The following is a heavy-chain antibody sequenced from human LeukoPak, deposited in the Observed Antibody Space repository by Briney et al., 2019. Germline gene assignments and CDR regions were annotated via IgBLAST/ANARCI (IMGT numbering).Heavy chain of an antibody. J-gene: IGHJ4*02. D-gene: IGHD6-6*01. V-gene: IGHV3-66*02. Sequence: GGSLRLSCAASGFTVSSNYMSWVRQAPGKGLEWVSVIHTGGTTYYSDSVKGRFTISRDNPKNTLYLQMNGLRTEDTAVYYCARGTPSYSSSQNYFDYWGQGTLVTVSS. CDR3: ARGTPSYSSSQNYFDY. CDR1: GFTVSSNY. CDR2: IHTGGTT.